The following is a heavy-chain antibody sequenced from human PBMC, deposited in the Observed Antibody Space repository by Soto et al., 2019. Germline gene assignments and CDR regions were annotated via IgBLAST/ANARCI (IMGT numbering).Heavy chain of an antibody. J-gene: IGHJ5*02. CDR1: GFTVSSSY. CDR2: IYKSGDT. D-gene: IGHD1-26*01. V-gene: IGHV3-66*01. Sequence: EVQLVESGGGLVQPGGSLRLSCAASGFTVSSSYLYWVRQAPGKGLGWVSSIYKSGDTYYADSVKGRFTISRDNYKSTLFLQMNSLRAEDTAVYYCARGTVGTNPNWLGPWGQGTLVTVSS. CDR3: ARGTVGTNPNWLGP.